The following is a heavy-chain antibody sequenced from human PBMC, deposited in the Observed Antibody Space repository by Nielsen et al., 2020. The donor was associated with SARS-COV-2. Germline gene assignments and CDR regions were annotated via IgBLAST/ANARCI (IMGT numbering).Heavy chain of an antibody. CDR1: EFTFSSYT. V-gene: IGHV3-48*04. J-gene: IGHJ4*02. D-gene: IGHD5-24*01. CDR2: ISSSSGTI. Sequence: GESLKISCAASEFTFSSYTMNWVRQASGKGLEWVSYISSSSGTIYYADSVKGRFTISRDNAENSLSLQMNSLRAEDTAVYYCAREDGYNYWGDYYFDYWGQGTLVTVSS. CDR3: AREDGYNYWGDYYFDY.